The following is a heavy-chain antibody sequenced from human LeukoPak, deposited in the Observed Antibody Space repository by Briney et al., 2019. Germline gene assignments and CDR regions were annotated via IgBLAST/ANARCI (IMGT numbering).Heavy chain of an antibody. D-gene: IGHD3-16*01. CDR3: ATWGLHFDI. CDR2: IRPNSGGT. J-gene: IGHJ3*02. CDR1: GYTFTSYA. Sequence: ASVKVSCKASGYTFTSYAMHWVRQAPGQRLEWMGWIRPNSGGTNYTQKFQGRVTMTRDTSIDTAYMELSRLTSDDTAVYFCATWGLHFDIWGQGTMVIVAS. V-gene: IGHV1-2*02.